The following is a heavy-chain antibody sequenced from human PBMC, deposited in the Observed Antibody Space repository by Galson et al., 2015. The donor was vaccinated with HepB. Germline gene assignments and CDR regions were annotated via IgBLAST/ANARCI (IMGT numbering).Heavy chain of an antibody. CDR3: VNGRRGSSSWYHGSYFDY. CDR2: ISSNGGST. Sequence: SLRLSCAASGFTFSSYAMHWVRQAPGKGLEYVSAISSNGGSTYYADSVKGRFTISRDNSKNTLYLQMSSLRAEDTAVYYCVNGRRGSSSWYHGSYFDYWGQGTLVTVSS. CDR1: GFTFSSYA. D-gene: IGHD6-13*01. V-gene: IGHV3-64D*06. J-gene: IGHJ4*02.